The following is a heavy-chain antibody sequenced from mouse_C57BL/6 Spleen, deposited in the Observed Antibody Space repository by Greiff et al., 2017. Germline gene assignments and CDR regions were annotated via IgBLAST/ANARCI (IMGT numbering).Heavy chain of an antibody. Sequence: VQLQQSGAELVKPGASVKISCKASGYAFSSYWMHWVKQRPGKGLEWIGQIYPGDGDTNYNGKFKGKATLTADKSSSTAYMQLSSLTSEDSAVYFCAREGLGDYDPDAMDYWGQGTTVTVSS. D-gene: IGHD2-4*01. J-gene: IGHJ4*01. CDR3: AREGLGDYDPDAMDY. CDR2: IYPGDGDT. CDR1: GYAFSSYW. V-gene: IGHV1-80*01.